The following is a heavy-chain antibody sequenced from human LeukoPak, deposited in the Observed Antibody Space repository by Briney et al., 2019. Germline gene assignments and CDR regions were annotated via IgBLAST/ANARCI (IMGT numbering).Heavy chain of an antibody. V-gene: IGHV4-61*02. Sequence: SQTLSLTCTVSGGSLSSGGYNWTWIRHPAGKGLKWIGRIYSSGSNNYNPSLNRRATTPEDTSKNHYSVNLSSVTAADTAVYYCARVVATSAYFVQWGQGTRVTVSS. CDR1: GGSLSSGGYN. CDR2: IYSSGSN. D-gene: IGHD2-15*01. J-gene: IGHJ4*02. CDR3: ARVVATSAYFVQ.